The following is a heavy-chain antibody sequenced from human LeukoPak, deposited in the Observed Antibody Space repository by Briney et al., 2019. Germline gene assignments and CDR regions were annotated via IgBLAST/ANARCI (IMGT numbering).Heavy chain of an antibody. CDR1: GFTFSGYW. V-gene: IGHV3-21*01. D-gene: IGHD4-17*01. CDR3: ARDHYGDHSYFEY. CDR2: ISFSSISYI. Sequence: GGSLRLSCAASGFTFSGYWMHWVRQGPGKGLEWVSSISFSSISYIYYADSVKGRFTISRDTAKNSLFLQMNSLRAEDTAVYYCARDHYGDHSYFEYWGQGTLVTVSP. J-gene: IGHJ4*02.